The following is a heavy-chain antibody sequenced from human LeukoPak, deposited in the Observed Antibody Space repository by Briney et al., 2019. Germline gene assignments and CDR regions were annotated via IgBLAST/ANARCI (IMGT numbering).Heavy chain of an antibody. V-gene: IGHV1-2*02. Sequence: ASVKVSCKASGYTFTGYYMHWVRQAPGQGLEWMGWINPNSGGTNYAQKFQGRVTMTRDTSISTAYMELSRLRSDDTAVYYCARWGMVRGRMLRREFDPWGQGTLVTVSS. J-gene: IGHJ5*02. CDR3: ARWGMVRGRMLRREFDP. D-gene: IGHD3-10*01. CDR2: INPNSGGT. CDR1: GYTFTGYY.